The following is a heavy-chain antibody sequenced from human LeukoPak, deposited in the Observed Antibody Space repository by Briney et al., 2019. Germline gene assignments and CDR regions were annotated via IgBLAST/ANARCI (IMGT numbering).Heavy chain of an antibody. CDR1: GFTFSSYW. J-gene: IGHJ4*02. Sequence: GGSPRLSCAASGFTFSSYWMSWVRQAPGKGLKWVANIKQDGGEKYYVDSVKGRFTISRDNAKNSLYLQMNSLRPEDTAVYYCAGRGDGNLYYFDHWGQGTLVTASS. CDR3: AGRGDGNLYYFDH. D-gene: IGHD5-24*01. V-gene: IGHV3-7*04. CDR2: IKQDGGEK.